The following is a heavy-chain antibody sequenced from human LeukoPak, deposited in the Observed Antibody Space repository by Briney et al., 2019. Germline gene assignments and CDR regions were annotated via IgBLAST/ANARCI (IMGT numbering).Heavy chain of an antibody. CDR3: ARHQGELRFFYYGMDV. Sequence: ASVKVSCKVFAYTLSSNGISWVRQAPGQGLEWMGWISAYDGHTNYAQKLQGRVTLTTDTATRTAYMELRSLKSDDTAVYYCARHQGELRFFYYGMDVWGQGTTVIVSS. V-gene: IGHV1-18*01. D-gene: IGHD1-26*01. CDR1: AYTLSSNG. J-gene: IGHJ6*02. CDR2: ISAYDGHT.